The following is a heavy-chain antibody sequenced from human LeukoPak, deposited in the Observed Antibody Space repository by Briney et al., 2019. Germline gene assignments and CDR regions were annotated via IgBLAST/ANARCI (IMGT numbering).Heavy chain of an antibody. CDR2: ITAGGGST. J-gene: IGHJ3*02. V-gene: IGHV3-23*01. CDR3: AKEQKVVITTVAFDI. Sequence: PGGSLRLSCAASGFTFSNYAMSWVRQAPGKGLEWVSAITAGGGSTYYADSVKGRSTISRDNSKNTLYLQMNRLRAEDTAVYYCAKEQKVVITTVAFDIWGQGTMVTVSS. CDR1: GFTFSNYA. D-gene: IGHD3-22*01.